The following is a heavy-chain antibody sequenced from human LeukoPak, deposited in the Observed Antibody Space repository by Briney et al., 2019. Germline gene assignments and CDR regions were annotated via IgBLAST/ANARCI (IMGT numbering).Heavy chain of an antibody. CDR2: THSSGNT. V-gene: IGHV4-59*01. J-gene: IGHJ4*02. Sequence: SETLSLTCTVAGGPIISYYWSWIRKPPGKGLEWIAYTHSSGNTGYNPSLKSRVTISLDTSKNHFSLKVTSMTAADTGVYYCARSLPGAIGAADFWGQGTLVTVSS. CDR1: GGPIISYY. D-gene: IGHD3-3*01. CDR3: ARSLPGAIGAADF.